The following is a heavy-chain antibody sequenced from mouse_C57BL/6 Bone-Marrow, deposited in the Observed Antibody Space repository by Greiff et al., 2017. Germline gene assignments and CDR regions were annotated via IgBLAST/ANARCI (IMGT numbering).Heavy chain of an antibody. CDR2: IYPGDGDT. Sequence: VQLQQSGPELVKPGASVKISCKASGYAFSSSWMNWVKQRPGKGLEWIGRIYPGDGDTNYNGKFKGKATLTADNSSSTAYMQLSSLTSEYSAVYFCARPCDYDRAWFAYWGQGTLVTVSA. CDR3: ARPCDYDRAWFAY. D-gene: IGHD2-4*01. CDR1: GYAFSSSW. V-gene: IGHV1-82*01. J-gene: IGHJ3*01.